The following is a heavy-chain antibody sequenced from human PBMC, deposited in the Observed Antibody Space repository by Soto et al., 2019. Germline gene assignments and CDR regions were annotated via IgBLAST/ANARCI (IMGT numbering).Heavy chain of an antibody. J-gene: IGHJ4*02. D-gene: IGHD5-18*01. CDR3: ASPSDPDTAMVPANFDY. CDR2: ISSSSSYI. CDR1: GVTFSSYS. Sequence: GGSLRLSCAASGVTFSSYSMNWVRQAPGKGLEWVSSISSSSSYIYYADSVKGRFTISRDNAKNSLYLQMNSLRAEDTAVYYCASPSDPDTAMVPANFDYWGQGALVTVSS. V-gene: IGHV3-21*01.